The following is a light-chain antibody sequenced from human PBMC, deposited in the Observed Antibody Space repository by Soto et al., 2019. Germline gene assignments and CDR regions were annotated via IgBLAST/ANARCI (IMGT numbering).Light chain of an antibody. CDR1: QGVGGW. CDR2: ATS. V-gene: IGKV1-12*01. CDR3: QQTHSLPLT. Sequence: IQMTQSPSSVSASVGDRVTMTCRASQGVGGWLAWYQQKPGKVPKLLIYATSSLHSGVPSRFSGSGSGKDFTLSISSLQPEDFATYYCQQTHSLPLTFGPGTKVDI. J-gene: IGKJ3*01.